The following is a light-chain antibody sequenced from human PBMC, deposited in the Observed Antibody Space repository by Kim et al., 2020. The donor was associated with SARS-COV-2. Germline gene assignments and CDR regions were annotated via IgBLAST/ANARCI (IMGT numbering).Light chain of an antibody. CDR1: QSVSSS. J-gene: IGKJ4*01. CDR2: GAS. CDR3: QQYSNWPLT. Sequence: VSPGERATLSCRASQSVSSSLAWYQQKPGQAPRLLIYGASTRATGIPARFSGSGSGTEFTLTISILQSEDFAVYYCQQYSNWPLTFGGGTKVDIK. V-gene: IGKV3-15*01.